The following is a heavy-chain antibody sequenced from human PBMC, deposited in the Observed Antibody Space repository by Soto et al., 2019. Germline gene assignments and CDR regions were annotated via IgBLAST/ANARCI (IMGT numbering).Heavy chain of an antibody. CDR1: GGSFSGYY. J-gene: IGHJ4*02. CDR2: INHSGST. D-gene: IGHD7-27*01. V-gene: IGHV4-34*01. Sequence: QVQLQQWGAGLLKPSETLSLTCAVYGGSFSGYYWNWIRQPPGKGLEWIGEINHSGSTNYNQSLKSRVTLSVDTSKNQFSLQLSSVTAADTAVYYCARGWGRIFDYWGQGTLVTVSS. CDR3: ARGWGRIFDY.